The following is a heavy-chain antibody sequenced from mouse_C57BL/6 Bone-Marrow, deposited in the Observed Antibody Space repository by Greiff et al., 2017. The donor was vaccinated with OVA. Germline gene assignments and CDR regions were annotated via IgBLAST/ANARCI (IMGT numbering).Heavy chain of an antibody. V-gene: IGHV5-12*01. D-gene: IGHD1-1*01. Sequence: EVQLVESGGGLVQPGGSLKLSCAASGFTFSDYYMYWVRQTPEKRLEWVAYISNGGGSTYYPDTVKGRFTISRDNAKNTLYLQMSRLKSEDTAMYYCARHKDYYGSSYSYFDVGGTGTTVTVSS. CDR1: GFTFSDYY. CDR3: ARHKDYYGSSYSYFDV. CDR2: ISNGGGST. J-gene: IGHJ1*03.